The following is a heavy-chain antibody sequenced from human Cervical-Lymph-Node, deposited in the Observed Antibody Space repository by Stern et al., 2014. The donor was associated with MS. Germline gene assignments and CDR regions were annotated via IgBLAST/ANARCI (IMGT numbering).Heavy chain of an antibody. J-gene: IGHJ4*02. D-gene: IGHD3-16*01. Sequence: VQLVESGAEVKKPGASVKVSCKASGYTFTNYDVNWVRQATGQGLEWIAWMNPNSGNSGAAQKFQGRATLTGNNSINTAYMELKSLKFDDTATYFCKTSQGAFWGQGTVVTVSS. CDR2: MNPNSGNS. CDR3: KTSQGAF. CDR1: GYTFTNYD. V-gene: IGHV1-8*01.